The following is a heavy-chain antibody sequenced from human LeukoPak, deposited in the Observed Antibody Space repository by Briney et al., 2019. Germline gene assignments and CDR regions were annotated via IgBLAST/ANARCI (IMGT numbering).Heavy chain of an antibody. J-gene: IGHJ4*02. CDR2: ISWDDDST. CDR3: AKGDSSSWYNFDY. CDR1: GFALDDYT. V-gene: IGHV3-43*01. Sequence: TGGSLRLSCAASGFALDDYTMHWVRQAPGKGLEWVSLISWDDDSTYYADSVKGRFTISRDNSKNSLYLQMNSLRTEDTALHYCAKGDSSSWYNFDYWGQGTLVTVSS. D-gene: IGHD6-13*01.